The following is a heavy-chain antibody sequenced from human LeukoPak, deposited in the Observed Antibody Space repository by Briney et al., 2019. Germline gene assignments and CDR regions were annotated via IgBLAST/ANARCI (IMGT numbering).Heavy chain of an antibody. J-gene: IGHJ4*02. Sequence: PGGSLRLSCSASGFTFSRYAMRWARQAPGKGLEYVSAISSNGGSTYYADSVKGRFTISRDNSKNTLYLQMSSLRAEDTAVYYCVKDGSGSYYTYYFDYWGQGTLVTVSS. CDR1: GFTFSRYA. V-gene: IGHV3-64D*06. D-gene: IGHD3-10*01. CDR2: ISSNGGST. CDR3: VKDGSGSYYTYYFDY.